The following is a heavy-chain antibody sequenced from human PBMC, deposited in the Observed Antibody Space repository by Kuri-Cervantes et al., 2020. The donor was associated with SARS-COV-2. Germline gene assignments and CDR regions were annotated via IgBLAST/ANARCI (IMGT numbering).Heavy chain of an antibody. D-gene: IGHD7-27*01. J-gene: IGHJ6*03. CDR2: IAPIFGKT. CDR1: EGTFFSYA. V-gene: IGHV1-69*13. CDR3: ATRVAGDPDYYYYYMDV. Sequence: SVKVSCKASEGTFFSYAISWVRQAPGQGLEWMGGIAPIFGKTDYAQKFQGRVTITADESTNTVYMELSSLRSEDTAVYYCATRVAGDPDYYYYYMDVWGTGTTVTVSS.